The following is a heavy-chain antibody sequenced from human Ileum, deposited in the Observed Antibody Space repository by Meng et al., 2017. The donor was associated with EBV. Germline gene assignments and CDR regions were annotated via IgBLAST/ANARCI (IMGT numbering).Heavy chain of an antibody. Sequence: HVKLQQWGAGLLKPSETLSPTCAVHGGSLSGAYWNWIRQPPGKGLEWIGEIIHGGSPSYNPSLKSRVTISIDTSKNQLSLMLSSVTAADTAVYYCARRPTGIDYWGQGTLVTVSS. D-gene: IGHD2-8*02. CDR3: ARRPTGIDY. V-gene: IGHV4-34*12. CDR1: GGSLSGAY. CDR2: IIHGGSP. J-gene: IGHJ4*02.